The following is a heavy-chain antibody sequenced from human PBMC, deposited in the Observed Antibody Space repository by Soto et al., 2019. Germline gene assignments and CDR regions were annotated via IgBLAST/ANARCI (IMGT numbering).Heavy chain of an antibody. CDR2: ISSSGSTI. CDR1: GFTFSDYY. J-gene: IGHJ6*03. CDR3: ARDGIPTPEYYYYYMDV. Sequence: GGSLRLSCAASGFTFSDYYMSWIRQAPGKGLEWVSYISSSGSTIYYADSVKGRFTISRDNAKNSLYLQMNSLRAEDTAVYYCARDGIPTPEYYYYYMDVWGKGPRSPSP. V-gene: IGHV3-11*01. D-gene: IGHD2-21*01.